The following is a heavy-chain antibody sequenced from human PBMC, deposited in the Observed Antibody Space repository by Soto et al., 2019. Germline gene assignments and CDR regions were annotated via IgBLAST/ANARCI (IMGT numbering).Heavy chain of an antibody. D-gene: IGHD5-12*01. CDR1: GFTFSSYI. CDR3: AKTRDGYNSRSSYYYYGMDV. Sequence: GGSLRLSCAACGFTFSSYIMNWVRQAPGKGLEWVSYISSSSSTIYYADSVKGRFTISRDNAKNSLYLQMNSLRDEDTAVYYCAKTRDGYNSRSSYYYYGMDVWGQGTTVTVSS. CDR2: ISSSSSTI. V-gene: IGHV3-48*02. J-gene: IGHJ6*02.